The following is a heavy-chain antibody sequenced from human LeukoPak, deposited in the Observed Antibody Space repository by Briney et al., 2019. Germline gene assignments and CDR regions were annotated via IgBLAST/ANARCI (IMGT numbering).Heavy chain of an antibody. CDR1: GFTFSSYAM. CDR2: IYHSGST. J-gene: IGHJ4*02. V-gene: IGHV4-4*02. Sequence: GSLRLSCAASGFTFSSYAMSWVRQPPGKGLEWIGEIYHSGSTNYNPSLKSRVTISVDKSKNQFSLKLSSVTAADTAVYYCARLGAAGDCSSTSCLYYFDYWGQGTLVTVSS. D-gene: IGHD2-2*01. CDR3: ARLGAAGDCSSTSCLYYFDY.